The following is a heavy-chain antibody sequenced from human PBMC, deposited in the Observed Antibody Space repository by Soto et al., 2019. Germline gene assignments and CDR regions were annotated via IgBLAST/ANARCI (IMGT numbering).Heavy chain of an antibody. CDR2: ISSSSSYI. Sequence: EVQLVESGGGLVKPGGSLRLSCAASGFTFSSYSMNWVRQAPGKGLEWVSSISSSSSYIYYADSVNGRFTISRDNAKNSLYLQMNSLRAEDTAVYYCARVEMATRGIDYWGQGTLVTVSS. CDR1: GFTFSSYS. CDR3: ARVEMATRGIDY. J-gene: IGHJ4*02. V-gene: IGHV3-21*01. D-gene: IGHD5-12*01.